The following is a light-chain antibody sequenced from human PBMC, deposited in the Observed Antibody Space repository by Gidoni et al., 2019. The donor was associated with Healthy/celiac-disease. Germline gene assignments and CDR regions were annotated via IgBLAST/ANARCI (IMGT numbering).Light chain of an antibody. Sequence: QSVLTQPPSVSGAPGQRVTISCTGSSSNIGAGYDVHWSHQLPGTAPKLLIYGNSKRPSGVPDRFSGSKSGTSASLAIPGLQAEDEADYYCQSYDSSLSGSVFGGGTKLTVL. CDR2: GNS. CDR1: SSNIGAGYD. J-gene: IGLJ3*02. CDR3: QSYDSSLSGSV. V-gene: IGLV1-40*01.